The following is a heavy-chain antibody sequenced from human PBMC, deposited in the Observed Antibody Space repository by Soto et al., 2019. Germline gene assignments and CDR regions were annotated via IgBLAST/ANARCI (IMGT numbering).Heavy chain of an antibody. CDR2: IRFDGSNE. D-gene: IGHD2-15*01. V-gene: IGHV3-33*01. Sequence: QEQLVESGGGVVQPGTSLRLSCAVPGGIFHGYGMHWVRQAPGKGLAWVAIIRFDGSNEEYADSVKGRFTISRDNSKNTLYLQMNTLGAEGTAVYYCARGGIGGPVFRWYLVYWGRGTVVTVSS. CDR3: ARGGIGGPVFRWYLVY. J-gene: IGHJ1*01. CDR1: GGIFHGYG.